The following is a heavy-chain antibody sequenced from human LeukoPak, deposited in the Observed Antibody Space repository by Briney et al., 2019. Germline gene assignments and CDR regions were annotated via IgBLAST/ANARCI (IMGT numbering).Heavy chain of an antibody. CDR2: RYYSGAS. Sequence: SETLSLTCTVSGGSISGYYWSWIRQPPGKGLEWIGFRYYSGASNYNPSLRGRVTISVDRSKSQVSLKMTSVTAADTAVYYCARALSGSPAVFDSWGQGTLVSVSS. CDR3: ARALSGSPAVFDS. CDR1: GGSISGYY. V-gene: IGHV4-59*08. J-gene: IGHJ4*02. D-gene: IGHD1-26*01.